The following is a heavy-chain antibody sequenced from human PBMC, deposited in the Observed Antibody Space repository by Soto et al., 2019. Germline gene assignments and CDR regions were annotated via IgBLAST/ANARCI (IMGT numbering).Heavy chain of an antibody. CDR2: IYYSGST. D-gene: IGHD1-26*01. J-gene: IGHJ4*02. Sequence: SETLSLTCTVSGGSISSYYWSWIRQPPGKGLEWIGYIYYSGSTNYNPSLKSRVTISVDTSKDQFSLKLSSVTAADTAVYYCARDVGVAYFDYWGQGTLVTVSS. V-gene: IGHV4-59*01. CDR3: ARDVGVAYFDY. CDR1: GGSISSYY.